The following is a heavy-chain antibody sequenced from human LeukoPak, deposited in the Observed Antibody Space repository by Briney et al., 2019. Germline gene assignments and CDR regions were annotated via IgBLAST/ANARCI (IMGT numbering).Heavy chain of an antibody. CDR2: IKQDGSEK. Sequence: QPGGSLRLSCAASGFTFSSYWMSWVRQAPGKGLEGVANIKQDGSEKYYGDSVKGRFTISRDNAKNTLYLQMNSLRAEDTAVYYCARTMIVGNGAFDIWGQGTMVTVSS. CDR1: GFTFSSYW. J-gene: IGHJ3*02. V-gene: IGHV3-7*03. CDR3: ARTMIVGNGAFDI. D-gene: IGHD3-22*01.